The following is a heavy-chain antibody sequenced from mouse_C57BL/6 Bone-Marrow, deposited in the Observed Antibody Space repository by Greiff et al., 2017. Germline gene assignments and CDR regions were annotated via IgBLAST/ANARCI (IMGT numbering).Heavy chain of an antibody. CDR1: GYTFTSYW. Sequence: QVQLQQPGAELVMPGASVKLSCKASGYTFTSYWMHWVKPRPGQGLEWIGEIDPSDSSTNYKQKFKGKSTLTVDKSSSTASMQLRSLTSEDSAVYYCAREDYAMDYWGQGTSVTVSS. CDR3: AREDYAMDY. V-gene: IGHV1-69*01. CDR2: IDPSDSST. J-gene: IGHJ4*01.